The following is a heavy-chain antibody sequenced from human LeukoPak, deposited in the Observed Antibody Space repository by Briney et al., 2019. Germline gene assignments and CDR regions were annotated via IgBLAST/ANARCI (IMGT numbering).Heavy chain of an antibody. CDR2: INAGNGNT. Sequence: ASVKVSCKASGYNFNSYGIGWVRQAPRQGLEWMGWINAGNGNTNYAQKVQGRVTMTTDTSTSTAYMELRSLRSDDTAVYFCARDLERGCSYGYNAFDIWGQGTMVTVSS. V-gene: IGHV1-18*01. D-gene: IGHD5-18*01. CDR1: GYNFNSYG. J-gene: IGHJ3*02. CDR3: ARDLERGCSYGYNAFDI.